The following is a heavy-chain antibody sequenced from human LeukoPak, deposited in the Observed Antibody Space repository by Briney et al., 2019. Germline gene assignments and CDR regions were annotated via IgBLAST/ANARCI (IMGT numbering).Heavy chain of an antibody. Sequence: GGSLRLSCAASGFTFSSYDMTWVRQAPGKGLEWVSSISTTSSYKYYADSVKGRFTISRDNAKNSLYLQMNSLKAEDTAVYYCAREYYYDEDAGNYWGQGILVTVSS. CDR3: AREYYYDEDAGNY. J-gene: IGHJ4*02. D-gene: IGHD3-22*01. CDR1: GFTFSSYD. CDR2: ISTTSSYK. V-gene: IGHV3-21*01.